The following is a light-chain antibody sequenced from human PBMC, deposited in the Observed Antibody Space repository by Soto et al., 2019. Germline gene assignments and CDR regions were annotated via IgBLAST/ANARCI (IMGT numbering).Light chain of an antibody. CDR1: QSVSTW. CDR2: DAS. CDR3: QQYNTFPST. V-gene: IGKV1-5*01. J-gene: IGKJ2*01. Sequence: EIQMTQSPSTLSASVGDRVTITCRASQSVSTWLAWYQQKPAKAPKILIHDASSLASGVPSRFSGSASGTEFTLIINSLQAEDFATYYCQQYNTFPSTFGQGTKLEIK.